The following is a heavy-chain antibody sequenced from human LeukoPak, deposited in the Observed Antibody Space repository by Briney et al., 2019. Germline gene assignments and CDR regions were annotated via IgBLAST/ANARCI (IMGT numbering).Heavy chain of an antibody. J-gene: IGHJ4*02. D-gene: IGHD5-18*01. Sequence: SETLSLTCTVSGGSISSYYWSWIRQPPGKGLEWIGYIYYSVSTNYNPGLKSRVTISVDTSKNQFSLKLSSVTAADTAVYYCASVRGYSYYFDYWGQGTLVTVSS. CDR2: IYYSVST. V-gene: IGHV4-59*01. CDR1: GGSISSYY. CDR3: ASVRGYSYYFDY.